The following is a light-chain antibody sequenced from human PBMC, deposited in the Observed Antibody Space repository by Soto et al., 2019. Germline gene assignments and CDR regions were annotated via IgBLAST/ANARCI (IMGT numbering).Light chain of an antibody. V-gene: IGKV2-24*01. Sequence: EIVLTQTPISSAVTVGQPASISCRSSQSLVHSDGNTYLTWLHLGPGQPPRLLIYKISDRFSGVPDRFSGTGAGTDFTLHISRVEAEDLGTYYCIQSSQSPLTFGGGTKVEI. CDR2: KIS. J-gene: IGKJ4*01. CDR3: IQSSQSPLT. CDR1: QSLVHSDGNTY.